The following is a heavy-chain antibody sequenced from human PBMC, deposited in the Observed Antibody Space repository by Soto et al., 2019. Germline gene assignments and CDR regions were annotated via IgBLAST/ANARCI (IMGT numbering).Heavy chain of an antibody. CDR2: VSHSGST. CDR1: SGSITSSNW. Sequence: QVQLQESGPGLVKPPGTLSLTCAVSSGSITSSNWWSWVRQPPGKGLEWIGEVSHSGSTNYIPSLKSRVTISVDKSSNQFSLRLSSVTAADTAVYYCARNRYGGYDFDYWGQGTLVTVSS. D-gene: IGHD5-12*01. CDR3: ARNRYGGYDFDY. V-gene: IGHV4-4*03. J-gene: IGHJ4*02.